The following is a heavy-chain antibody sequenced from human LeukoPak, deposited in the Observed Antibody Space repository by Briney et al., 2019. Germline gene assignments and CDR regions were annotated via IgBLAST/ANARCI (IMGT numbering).Heavy chain of an antibody. D-gene: IGHD6-19*01. CDR3: ARSGGWSEYFDY. J-gene: IGHJ4*02. CDR2: IYTSGST. CDR1: GGSIGSGSYY. Sequence: SETLSLTCTVSGGSIGSGSYYWSWIRQPAGKGLEWIGRIYTSGSTNYNPSLKSRVTISVDTSKNQFSLKLSSVTAADTAVYYCARSGGWSEYFDYWGQGTLVTVSS. V-gene: IGHV4-61*02.